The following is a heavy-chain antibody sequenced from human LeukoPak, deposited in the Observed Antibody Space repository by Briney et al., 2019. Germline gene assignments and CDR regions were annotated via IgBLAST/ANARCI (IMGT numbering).Heavy chain of an antibody. V-gene: IGHV3-7*01. D-gene: IGHD1-14*01. Sequence: PGGSLRLSCEASGFSFSNYWMRWVRQAPGKGPEWLAHIKENGIEQYYADSVKGRFTISRDNVKQSLCLQMNSLSVEDTAVYYCARGPGDFDASDIWGQGTMVTVSS. CDR3: ARGPGDFDASDI. J-gene: IGHJ3*02. CDR2: IKENGIEQ. CDR1: GFSFSNYW.